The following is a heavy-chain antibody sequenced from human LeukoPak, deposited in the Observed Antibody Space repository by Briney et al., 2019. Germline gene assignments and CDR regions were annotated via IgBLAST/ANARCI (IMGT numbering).Heavy chain of an antibody. V-gene: IGHV4-4*07. CDR3: ARGGNYYPAHDYYYQYMDV. J-gene: IGHJ6*03. CDR2: IYTSGST. Sequence: SETLSLTCTVSGGSLSDYYWTWIRQPAGKGLEWIGRIYTSGSTNYNPSLKSRLTVSIDTSKNQFSLRLSSVTAADTAVYYCARGGNYYPAHDYYYQYMDVWNKGTTVTVSS. CDR1: GGSLSDYY. D-gene: IGHD1-26*01.